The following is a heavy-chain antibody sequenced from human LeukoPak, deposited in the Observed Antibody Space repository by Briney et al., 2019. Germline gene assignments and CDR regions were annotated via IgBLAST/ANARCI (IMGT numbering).Heavy chain of an antibody. D-gene: IGHD6-19*01. J-gene: IGHJ4*02. CDR1: GDSISSSSYY. Sequence: PSETLSLTCAVSGDSISSSSYYWGWIRQPPGKGLEWIGSIYYSGNTYYNPSLKSRVTISVDTSKNQFSLKLSSVTAADTAVYYCASLAVAGLSEGYWGQGTLVIVSS. CDR3: ASLAVAGLSEGY. V-gene: IGHV4-39*01. CDR2: IYYSGNT.